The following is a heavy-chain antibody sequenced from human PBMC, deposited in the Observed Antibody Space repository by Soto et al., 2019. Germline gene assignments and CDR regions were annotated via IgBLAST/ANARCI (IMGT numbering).Heavy chain of an antibody. Sequence: SETLSLTCTVSGGSISSYYWSWIRQPPGKGLEWIGYIYYSGSTNYNPSLKSRVTISVDTSKNQFSLKLSSVTAADMAVYYCAREGYYDILTGYYAFDIWGQGTMVTVSS. V-gene: IGHV4-59*01. CDR3: AREGYYDILTGYYAFDI. CDR2: IYYSGST. CDR1: GGSISSYY. J-gene: IGHJ3*02. D-gene: IGHD3-9*01.